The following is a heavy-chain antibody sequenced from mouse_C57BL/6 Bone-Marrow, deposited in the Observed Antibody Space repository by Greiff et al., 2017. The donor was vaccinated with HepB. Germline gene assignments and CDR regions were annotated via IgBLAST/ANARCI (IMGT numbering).Heavy chain of an antibody. Sequence: VKQRTEQGLEWIGRIDPEDGETKYAPKFQGKATITADTSSNTAYLQLSSLTSEDTAVYYCARFYYDYGSYFDYWGQGTTLTVSS. CDR2: IDPEDGET. J-gene: IGHJ2*01. D-gene: IGHD2-4*01. V-gene: IGHV14-2*01. CDR3: ARFYYDYGSYFDY.